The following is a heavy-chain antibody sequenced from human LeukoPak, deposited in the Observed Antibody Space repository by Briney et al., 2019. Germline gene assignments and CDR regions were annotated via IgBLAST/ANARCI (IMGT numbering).Heavy chain of an antibody. Sequence: SGKVSCKASGGTFSSYAISWVRQAPGQGVEWMGGIIPIFGTANYAQKFQGRVTITTDESTSTAYMELSSLGSEDTAVYYCARLVIAYCGGDCYSPGAFDIWGQGTMVTVSS. V-gene: IGHV1-69*05. J-gene: IGHJ3*02. CDR1: GGTFSSYA. CDR2: IIPIFGTA. CDR3: ARLVIAYCGGDCYSPGAFDI. D-gene: IGHD2-21*02.